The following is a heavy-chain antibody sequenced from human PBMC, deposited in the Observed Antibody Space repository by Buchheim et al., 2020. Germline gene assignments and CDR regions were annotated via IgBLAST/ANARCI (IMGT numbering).Heavy chain of an antibody. CDR3: AREFGVAATISYYYYGMDV. CDR2: INPNSGGT. V-gene: IGHV1-2*04. D-gene: IGHD6-19*01. CDR1: GYTFTGYY. Sequence: QVQLVQSGAEVKKPGASVKVSCKASGYTFTGYYMHWVRQAPGQGLEWMGWINPNSGGTNYAQKFPGWVTMTRDPSISAAAMELSRLRSDDTAVYYCAREFGVAATISYYYYGMDVWGKGTT. J-gene: IGHJ6*04.